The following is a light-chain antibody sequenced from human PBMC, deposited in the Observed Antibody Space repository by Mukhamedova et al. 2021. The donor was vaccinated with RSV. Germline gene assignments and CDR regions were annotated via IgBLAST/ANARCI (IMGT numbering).Light chain of an antibody. CDR1: SISSSY. CDR2: GAS. V-gene: IGKV3-20*01. Sequence: SISSSYLAWYQQKPDQVPRLLIYGASNRATGIPDRFSGSGSGTDFTLTISRLEPEDFAVYFCQQYGYSRYTFGQGTKLEIK. J-gene: IGKJ2*01. CDR3: QQYGYSRYT.